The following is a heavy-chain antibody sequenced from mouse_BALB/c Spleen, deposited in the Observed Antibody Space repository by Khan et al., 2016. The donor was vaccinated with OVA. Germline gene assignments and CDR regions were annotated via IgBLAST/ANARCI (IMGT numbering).Heavy chain of an antibody. D-gene: IGHD1-1*01. CDR2: ISSGGNYI. Sequence: EVELVESGGGLVQPGGSLKLSCAASGFTFSSYAMSWVRQTPEKRLEWVATISSGGNYIYYPDSVKGRFTISRDNAKSTLYLQMSSLRSEDTAMFYCARPPITTVVATSYWFFDVWGAGTTVTVSS. V-gene: IGHV5-9-3*01. CDR1: GFTFSSYA. CDR3: ARPPITTVVATSYWFFDV. J-gene: IGHJ1*01.